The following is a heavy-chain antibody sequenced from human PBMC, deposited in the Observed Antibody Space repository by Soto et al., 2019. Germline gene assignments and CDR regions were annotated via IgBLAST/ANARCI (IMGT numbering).Heavy chain of an antibody. Sequence: QVQLQQWGAGLLKPSETLSLTCAVYGGSFSGYYWSWIRQPPGKGLEWIGEINHSGSTNYNPSLKSRVTISVDTSKNQCSLKLSSVTAADTAVYYCASSALTAVAGKYYFDYWGQGTLVTVSS. V-gene: IGHV4-34*01. CDR2: INHSGST. CDR1: GGSFSGYY. J-gene: IGHJ4*02. CDR3: ASSALTAVAGKYYFDY. D-gene: IGHD6-19*01.